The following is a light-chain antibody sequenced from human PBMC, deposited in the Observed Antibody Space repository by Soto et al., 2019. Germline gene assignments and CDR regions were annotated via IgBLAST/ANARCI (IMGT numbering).Light chain of an antibody. CDR3: QQYGSSPT. J-gene: IGKJ1*01. V-gene: IGKV3-20*01. CDR2: DAS. CDR1: QSVSLS. Sequence: EIVLTQSPATLSLSPGGRATLSCRASQSVSLSLALYQQKPGQAPRLLIYDASKRTSGFPARFSGSGSGTDFTLTISRLEPEDFAVYYCQQYGSSPTFGQGTKVDIK.